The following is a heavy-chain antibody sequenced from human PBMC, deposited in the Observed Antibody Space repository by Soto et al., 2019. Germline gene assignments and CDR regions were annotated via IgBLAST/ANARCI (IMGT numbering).Heavy chain of an antibody. CDR3: VCLYGSGLLDS. CDR2: INPVFNSP. D-gene: IGHD3-10*01. J-gene: IGHJ4*02. Sequence: QVQLVQSGAEVKKPGSSVKVSCRASGGTFSFCSIGWVRQAPGQGLEWMGGINPVFNSPHSAQRFQGRVSITANNPAGTAYMDLSSLTSEDTAIYYCVCLYGSGLLDSWGQGTLVTVSS. V-gene: IGHV1-69*06. CDR1: GGTFSFCS.